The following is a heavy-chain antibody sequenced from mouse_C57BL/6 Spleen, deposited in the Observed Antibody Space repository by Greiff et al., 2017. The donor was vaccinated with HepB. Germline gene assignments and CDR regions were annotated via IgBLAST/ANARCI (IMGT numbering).Heavy chain of an antibody. CDR1: GYTFTDYE. J-gene: IGHJ4*01. D-gene: IGHD2-4*01. CDR2: IDPETGGT. V-gene: IGHV1-15*01. CDR3: TNGGDYDGGNAMDY. Sequence: QVHVKQSGAELVRPGASVTLSCKASGYTFTDYEMHWVKQTPVHGLEWIGAIDPETGGTAYNQKFKGKAILTADKSSSTAYMELRSLTSEDSAVYYCTNGGDYDGGNAMDYWGQGTSVTVSS.